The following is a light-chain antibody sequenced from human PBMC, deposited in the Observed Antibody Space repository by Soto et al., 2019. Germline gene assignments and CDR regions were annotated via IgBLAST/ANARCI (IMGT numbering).Light chain of an antibody. CDR1: QSISSY. CDR3: LQLNTYPWT. V-gene: IGKV1-17*01. Sequence: DVQMTQSPSSLSASVRDRVTITCRASQSISSYLNWYQQKPGKAPKLLIYAASTLQSGVPSRFSGSGSGTEFTLTISSLQPEDVATYYCLQLNTYPWTFGQGTKVDIK. CDR2: AAS. J-gene: IGKJ1*01.